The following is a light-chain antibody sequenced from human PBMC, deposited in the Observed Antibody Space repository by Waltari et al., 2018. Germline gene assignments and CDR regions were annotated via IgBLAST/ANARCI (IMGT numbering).Light chain of an antibody. J-gene: IGKJ2*01. CDR1: QGISSY. Sequence: AIRITQSPSSLPASTGDRVTTTCRASQGISSYLTWYQQKPGKAPKLLIYAASTLQSGVPSRFSGSGSGTDFTLTISCLQSEDFATYYCQQYYSYPYTFGQGTKLEIK. CDR2: AAS. CDR3: QQYYSYPYT. V-gene: IGKV1-8*01.